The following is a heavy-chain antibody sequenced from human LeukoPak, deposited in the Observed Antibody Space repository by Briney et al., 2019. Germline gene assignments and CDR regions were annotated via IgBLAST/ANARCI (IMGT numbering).Heavy chain of an antibody. J-gene: IGHJ3*02. CDR2: IYYSGST. CDR1: GGSISSYY. D-gene: IGHD1-1*01. Sequence: PSETLSLTCTVSGGSISSYYWSWIRQPPGKGLEWIGYIYYSGSTNYNPSLKSRVTISVDTSKNQFSLKLSSVTAADTAVYYCARGGGPLDDAFDIWGQGTMVTVSS. V-gene: IGHV4-59*01. CDR3: ARGGGPLDDAFDI.